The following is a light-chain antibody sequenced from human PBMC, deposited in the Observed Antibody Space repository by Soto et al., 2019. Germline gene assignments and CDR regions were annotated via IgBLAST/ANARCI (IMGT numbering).Light chain of an antibody. CDR1: SSDVGGYNY. CDR3: SSYTSSSTLV. J-gene: IGLJ2*01. CDR2: SVS. V-gene: IGLV2-14*03. Sequence: QSALTQPASVSGSPGQSITISCTGTSSDVGGYNYVSWYQQHPGKAPKLMIYSVSNRPSGVSNRFSGSKSGNTASLTISGLEAEDEADYYCSSYTSSSTLVFGGGTKRTV.